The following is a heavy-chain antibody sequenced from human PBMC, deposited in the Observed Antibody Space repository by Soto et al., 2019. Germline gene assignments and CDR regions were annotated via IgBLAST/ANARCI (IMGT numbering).Heavy chain of an antibody. J-gene: IGHJ4*02. CDR2: IIPMFGTA. V-gene: IGHV1-69*12. Sequence: QVQLVQSGAEVKKPESSVKVSCKAPGGTFSTYAISWVRQAPEQGLEWMGGIIPMFGTANYAQRFQDRVTITADDSTNTVYMELSSLRSEDTAVYFCASGIQLWLRRINNGYSGWGQGTLVTVSS. CDR1: GGTFSTYA. CDR3: ASGIQLWLRRINNGYSG. D-gene: IGHD5-18*01.